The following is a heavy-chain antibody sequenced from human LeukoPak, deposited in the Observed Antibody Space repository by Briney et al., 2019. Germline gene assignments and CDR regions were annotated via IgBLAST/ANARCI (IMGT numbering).Heavy chain of an antibody. V-gene: IGHV1-69*05. CDR3: ARERRTTGTTEHYYYYGMDV. CDR2: IIPIFGTA. J-gene: IGHJ6*02. CDR1: GGTFSSYA. D-gene: IGHD1-1*01. Sequence: SVKVSCKASGGTFSSYAISWVRQAPGQGLEWMGGIIPIFGTANYAQKFQGRVTMTTDTSTSTAYMELRSLRSDDTAVYYCARERRTTGTTEHYYYYGMDVWGQGTTVTVSS.